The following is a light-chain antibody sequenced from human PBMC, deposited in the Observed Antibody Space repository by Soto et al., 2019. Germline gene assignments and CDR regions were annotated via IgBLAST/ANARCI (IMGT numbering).Light chain of an antibody. J-gene: IGLJ1*01. V-gene: IGLV2-14*03. CDR2: DVS. CDR1: SSDVGGSNY. Sequence: QSALTQPASVSGSPGQSITISCTGASSDVGGSNYVSWYQQHPGKAPKLMIYDVSNRPSGVSNRFSGSKSGNTASLTISGLQAEDEADYYCVSYSSSSPLDVFGTGTKLTVL. CDR3: VSYSSSSPLDV.